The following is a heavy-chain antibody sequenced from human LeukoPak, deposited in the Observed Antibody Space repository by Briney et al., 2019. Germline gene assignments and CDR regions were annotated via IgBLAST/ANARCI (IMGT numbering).Heavy chain of an antibody. CDR2: IYYSGST. D-gene: IGHD4-17*01. CDR3: ARHPSVTNFLFDY. CDR1: GGSISSYY. V-gene: IGHV4-59*08. Sequence: SETLSLTCTVSGGSISSYYWSWIRQPPGKGLEWIGYIYYSGSTYYNPSLKSRVTISVDTSVDTSKNRFSLKLSSVTAADTAVYFCARHPSVTNFLFDYWGQGILVTVSS. J-gene: IGHJ4*02.